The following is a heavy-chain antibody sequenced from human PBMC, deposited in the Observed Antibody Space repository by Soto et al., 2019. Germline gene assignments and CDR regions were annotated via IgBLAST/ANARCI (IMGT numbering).Heavy chain of an antibody. CDR3: AKDDPDFWSGYPGYFDY. CDR2: ISGSGGST. V-gene: IGHV3-23*01. Sequence: GGSLRLSCAASGFTFSSYAMSWVRQAPGKGLEWVSAISGSGGSTYYADSVKGRFTISRDNSKNTLYLQMNSLRAEDTAVYYCAKDDPDFWSGYPGYFDYWGQGTLVTVSS. J-gene: IGHJ4*02. CDR1: GFTFSSYA. D-gene: IGHD3-3*01.